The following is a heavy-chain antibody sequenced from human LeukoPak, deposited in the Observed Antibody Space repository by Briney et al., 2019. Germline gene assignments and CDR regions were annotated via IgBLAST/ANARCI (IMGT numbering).Heavy chain of an antibody. Sequence: PGRSLRLSCAASGFTFSSYAMHWVRQAPGKGLEWVAVISYDGSNKYYADSVKGRFTISRDNSKNTLYLQMNSLRAEDTAVYYCARDKDDDSSGFFDYWGQGTLVTVSS. CDR3: ARDKDDDSSGFFDY. V-gene: IGHV3-30-3*01. D-gene: IGHD3-22*01. CDR2: ISYDGSNK. J-gene: IGHJ4*02. CDR1: GFTFSSYA.